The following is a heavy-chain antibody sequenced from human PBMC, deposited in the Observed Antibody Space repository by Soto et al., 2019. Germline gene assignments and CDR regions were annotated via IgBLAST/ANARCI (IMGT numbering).Heavy chain of an antibody. J-gene: IGHJ4*02. CDR2: IYSGGST. CDR3: ARSAPLGHFEY. V-gene: IGHV3-53*01. CDR1: GFTVSSNY. Sequence: GGSLRLSCAASGFTVSSNYMSWVRQAPGKGLEWGSVIYSGGSTYYADSVQGRFTISRDNSKNTLYLQMNNLKSADTAAYYCARSAPLGHFEYWSQGTPGTVSA.